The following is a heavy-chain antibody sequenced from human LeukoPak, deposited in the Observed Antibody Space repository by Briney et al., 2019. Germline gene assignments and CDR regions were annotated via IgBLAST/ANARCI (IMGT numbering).Heavy chain of an antibody. CDR1: GFTFRNAW. Sequence: GGSLRLSCAASGFTFRNAWMSWVRQAPGKGLEWVGLIKSKTDGGTADYAAPAKGRFTISRDDSQNTLYLQMNSLKTEDTALYYCTTDRGLTMIRGLPFDYWGQGTLVTVSS. CDR2: IKSKTDGGTA. J-gene: IGHJ4*02. CDR3: TTDRGLTMIRGLPFDY. D-gene: IGHD3-10*01. V-gene: IGHV3-15*01.